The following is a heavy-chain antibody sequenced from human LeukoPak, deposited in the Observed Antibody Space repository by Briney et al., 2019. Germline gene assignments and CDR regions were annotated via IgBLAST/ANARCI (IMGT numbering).Heavy chain of an antibody. CDR1: GGSFSGYY. Sequence: SETLSLTCAVYGGSFSGYYWSWIRQPPGKGLEWIGEINHSGSTYYNPSLKSRVTISVDTSKNQFSLKLSSVTAADTAVYYCARERSYYYYYYMDVWGKGTTVTVSS. V-gene: IGHV4-34*01. J-gene: IGHJ6*03. CDR2: INHSGST. CDR3: ARERSYYYYYYMDV.